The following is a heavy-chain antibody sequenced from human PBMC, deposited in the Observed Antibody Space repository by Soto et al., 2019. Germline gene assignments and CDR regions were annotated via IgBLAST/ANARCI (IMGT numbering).Heavy chain of an antibody. D-gene: IGHD5-12*01. V-gene: IGHV1-18*01. CDR1: GYTFTSYG. CDR2: ISVCNGNT. J-gene: IGHJ4*02. Sequence: ASVKVSCKASGYTFTSYGISWVRQAPGQGLEWMGWISVCNGNTGYAQKLHSRVTMTTDTSTSTANMELRSLTFEDTAVYYCTSEDVSTGLVWGPGSLVTVSS. CDR3: TSEDVSTGLV.